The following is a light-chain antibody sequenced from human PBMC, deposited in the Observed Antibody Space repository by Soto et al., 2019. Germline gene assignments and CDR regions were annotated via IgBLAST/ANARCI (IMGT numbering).Light chain of an antibody. Sequence: AMQMTQSPSSLSASVGDRVTIXXRASQGIGNALGWYQQKPGKPPKVXIYGASNLQSGVPPRFSGSGAGTDSTLAISSLQPEDSATYYCLQDINYPWTFGQGTKVDIK. CDR3: LQDINYPWT. CDR1: QGIGNA. CDR2: GAS. V-gene: IGKV1-6*01. J-gene: IGKJ1*01.